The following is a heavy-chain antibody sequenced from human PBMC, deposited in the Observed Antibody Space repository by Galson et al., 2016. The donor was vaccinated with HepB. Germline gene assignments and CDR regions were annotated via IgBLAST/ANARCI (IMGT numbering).Heavy chain of an antibody. D-gene: IGHD3-10*01. Sequence: SLRLSCAASGFTFNAHWMNWVRQAPGKGLEWVANIRGDGIVSHYAESVRGRFTISRDNAKNSLYLQMNGLRVDETAVYYCSREMTGSYFDWGQGTLVIVSS. V-gene: IGHV3-7*01. CDR2: IRGDGIVS. CDR3: SREMTGSYFD. J-gene: IGHJ4*02. CDR1: GFTFNAHW.